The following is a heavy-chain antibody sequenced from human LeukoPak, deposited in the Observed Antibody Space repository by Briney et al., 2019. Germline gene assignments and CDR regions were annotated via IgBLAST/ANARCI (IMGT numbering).Heavy chain of an antibody. J-gene: IGHJ4*02. V-gene: IGHV1-24*01. CDR2: FDPKDGET. CDR3: ATTPHYYDSSGYTATFDY. D-gene: IGHD3-22*01. CDR1: VYTLTELT. Sequence: GASVNVSCKVSVYTLTELTMHWVRQAPGKAPEWMGGFDPKDGETIYAQKFQGRVTMTEYTSTDTAYMELSSLRSEDTAVYYCATTPHYYDSSGYTATFDYWGQGTLVTVSS.